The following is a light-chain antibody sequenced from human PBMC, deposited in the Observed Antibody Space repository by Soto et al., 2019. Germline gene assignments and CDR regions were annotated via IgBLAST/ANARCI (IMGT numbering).Light chain of an antibody. Sequence: QSVLTQPPSASWSPGQSVTISCTGTSSDIGGYNYVSWYQQHPGKAPKLIIYEVSKRPSGVPDRFSGSKSGNTASLTVSGLQAEDEADYYCTSYAGSNNLVFAGGTKLTVL. J-gene: IGLJ3*02. CDR1: SSDIGGYNY. CDR3: TSYAGSNNLV. CDR2: EVS. V-gene: IGLV2-8*01.